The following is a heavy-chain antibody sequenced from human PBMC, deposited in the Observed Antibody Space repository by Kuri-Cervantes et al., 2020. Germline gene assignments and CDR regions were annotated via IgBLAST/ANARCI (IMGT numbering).Heavy chain of an antibody. J-gene: IGHJ4*02. D-gene: IGHD2-8*02. CDR1: GGPISSGGYY. CDR2: IYYSGST. CDR3: ARGSEGGGVGSD. Sequence: SETLSLTCTVSGGPISSGGYYWSWIRQPPGKGLEWIGYIYYSGSTYYNPSLMSLVTISVDTSKNQFSLKLSSVTAADTAVYYCARGSEGGGVGSDWGQGTLVTVSS. V-gene: IGHV4-31*01.